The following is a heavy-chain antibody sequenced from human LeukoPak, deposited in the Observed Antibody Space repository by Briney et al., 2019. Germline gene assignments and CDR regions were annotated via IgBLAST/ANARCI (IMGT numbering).Heavy chain of an antibody. CDR3: TRDWDPITGTTRWFDP. CDR2: INTNSGGA. V-gene: IGHV1-2*02. J-gene: IGHJ5*02. D-gene: IGHD1-7*01. CDR1: GYTFTVYY. Sequence: ASVKVSFTASGYTFTVYYMHWVRQAPGQGLEWMGWINTNSGGANYAQKFQGRVTMTRDTSITTAYMELSRLRSDDTAVYYCTRDWDPITGTTRWFDPWGQGTLVTVSS.